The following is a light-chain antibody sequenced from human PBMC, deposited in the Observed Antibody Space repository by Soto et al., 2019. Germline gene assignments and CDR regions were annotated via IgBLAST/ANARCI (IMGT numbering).Light chain of an antibody. J-gene: IGLJ2*01. CDR3: FSYTSASALV. CDR1: SSDIGGYNY. V-gene: IGLV2-14*01. CDR2: EVY. Sequence: QSALTQPASASGSPGQSITISCTGTSSDIGGYNYVSWYQLHPGKAPKLVIYEVYNRPSGVSTRFSGSKSGNTASLTISGLQAEDEADYYCFSYTSASALVFGGGTKLTVL.